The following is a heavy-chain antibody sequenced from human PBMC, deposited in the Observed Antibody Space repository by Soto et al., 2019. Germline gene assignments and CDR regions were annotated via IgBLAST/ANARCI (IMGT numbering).Heavy chain of an antibody. D-gene: IGHD5-12*01. CDR1: GGSISSGGYY. CDR2: IYYSGST. J-gene: IGHJ2*01. CDR3: ARGTLDIVATIFMGYFDL. Sequence: QVQLQESGPGLVKPSQTLSLTCTVSGGSISSGGYYWSWIRQHPGKGLEWIGYIYYSGSTYYNPXXKSRVTISVDXXKXQXPLKLSSVTAADTAVYYCARGTLDIVATIFMGYFDLWGRGTLVTVSS. V-gene: IGHV4-31*03.